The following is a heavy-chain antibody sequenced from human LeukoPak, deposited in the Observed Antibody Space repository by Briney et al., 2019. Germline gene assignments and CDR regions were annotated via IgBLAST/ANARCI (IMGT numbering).Heavy chain of an antibody. V-gene: IGHV1-8*01. CDR2: MNPNSGNT. D-gene: IGHD4-17*01. Sequence: GASVKVSCKASGYTSTSYAINWVRQATGQGLEWMGWMNPNSGNTGYAQKFQGRVTMTRNTSISTAYVEQSSLRSEDTAVYYCARWTTTRTDWGQGTLVTVSS. CDR3: ARWTTTRTD. CDR1: GYTSTSYA. J-gene: IGHJ4*02.